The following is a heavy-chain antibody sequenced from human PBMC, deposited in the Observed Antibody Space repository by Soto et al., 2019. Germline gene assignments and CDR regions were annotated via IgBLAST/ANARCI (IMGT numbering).Heavy chain of an antibody. J-gene: IGHJ6*02. CDR2: IWYDGSNK. CDR1: GFTFSSYG. CDR3: ARWSSSWYCSYYYGMDV. D-gene: IGHD6-13*01. V-gene: IGHV3-33*01. Sequence: QVQLVESGGGVVQPGRSLRLSCAASGFTFSSYGMHWVRQAPGKGLEWVAVIWYDGSNKYYADSVKGRFTISRDNSKNTLYLQMNSLRAEDTAVYYCARWSSSWYCSYYYGMDVWGQGTTVTVSS.